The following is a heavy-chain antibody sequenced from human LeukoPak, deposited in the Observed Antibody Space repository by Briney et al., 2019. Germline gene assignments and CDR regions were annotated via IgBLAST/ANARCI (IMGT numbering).Heavy chain of an antibody. V-gene: IGHV3-66*01. CDR2: IYSGGTT. CDR3: AKMGVEKDDSSGYSHDY. J-gene: IGHJ4*02. CDR1: GFTVNRNY. Sequence: GGSLRLSCAASGFTVNRNYMIWVRQAPGKGLECVSVIYSGGTTWYADSVKGRFTISRDTNTLYLQMNSLRAEDTAVYYCAKMGVEKDDSSGYSHDYWGQGTLVTVSS. D-gene: IGHD3-22*01.